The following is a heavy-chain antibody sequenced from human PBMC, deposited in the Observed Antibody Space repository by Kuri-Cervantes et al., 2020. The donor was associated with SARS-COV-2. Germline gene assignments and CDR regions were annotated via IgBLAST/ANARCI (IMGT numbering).Heavy chain of an antibody. J-gene: IGHJ4*02. V-gene: IGHV3-30*02. D-gene: IGHD1-26*01. Sequence: GGSLRLSCAASGFIFSSYGMHWARQAPGKGLEWVAFVRSDGSNKHYTDSVKGRFTISRDNSKNTLYLQMNSLRPEDTAVYYCAKDDGGSFGLFDNWGQGILVTVSS. CDR1: GFIFSSYG. CDR3: AKDDGGSFGLFDN. CDR2: VRSDGSNK.